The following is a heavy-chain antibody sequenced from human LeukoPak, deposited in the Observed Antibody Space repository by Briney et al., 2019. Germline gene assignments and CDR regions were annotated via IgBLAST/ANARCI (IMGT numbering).Heavy chain of an antibody. CDR3: ARGLTGGDPV. CDR2: IYSGGST. Sequence: PGGSPRLSCAASEFSVGSNYMTWVRQAPGKGLEWVSLIYSGGSTYYADSVKGRFTISRDNSKNTPYLQMNSLRAEDTAVYYCARGLTGGDPVWGQGTLVTVSS. D-gene: IGHD7-27*01. CDR1: EFSVGSNY. J-gene: IGHJ4*02. V-gene: IGHV3-66*01.